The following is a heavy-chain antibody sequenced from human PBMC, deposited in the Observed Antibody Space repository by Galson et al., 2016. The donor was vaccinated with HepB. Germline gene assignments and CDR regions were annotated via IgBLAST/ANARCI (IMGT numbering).Heavy chain of an antibody. J-gene: IGHJ3*01. V-gene: IGHV5-51*01. CDR3: ARHLGWRQPVDAVDF. D-gene: IGHD5-24*01. CDR2: IFPTDSDT. Sequence: QSGAEVKKPGESLKISCQASGYTFRSYWIGWMRQVPGKGLEWMGLIFPTDSDTRYSPSLEGRVTFSADRSTSTAYLQWSTLRASDTAMYYCARHLGWRQPVDAVDFWGQGTMVTVSS. CDR1: GYTFRSYW.